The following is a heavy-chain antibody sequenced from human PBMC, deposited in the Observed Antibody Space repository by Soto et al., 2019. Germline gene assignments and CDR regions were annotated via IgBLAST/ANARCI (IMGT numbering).Heavy chain of an antibody. D-gene: IGHD4-17*01. V-gene: IGHV4-30-4*01. Sequence: PSETLSLTCTVSGGSISSGDYYWSWIRQPPGKGLEWIGYIYYSGSTYYNPSLKSRVTISVDTSKNQFSLKLSSVTAADTAVYYCARGLTVTFLGWFDPWGQGTLVTVSS. CDR1: GGSISSGDYY. CDR3: ARGLTVTFLGWFDP. CDR2: IYYSGST. J-gene: IGHJ5*02.